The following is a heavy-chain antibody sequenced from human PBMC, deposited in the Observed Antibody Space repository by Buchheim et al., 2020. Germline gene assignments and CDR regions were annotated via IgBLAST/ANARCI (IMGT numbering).Heavy chain of an antibody. CDR3: ARDRLGDY. Sequence: QVQLVQSGAEVKKPGASVKISCKASGYSFTSYYIYWVRQAPGQGLEWMGIINPSGGGTTYAQKFQGRVTMTRDTATSTVYMELRSLRSDDTAVHYCARDRLGDYWGQGT. J-gene: IGHJ4*02. CDR1: GYSFTSYY. CDR2: INPSGGGT. V-gene: IGHV1-46*01.